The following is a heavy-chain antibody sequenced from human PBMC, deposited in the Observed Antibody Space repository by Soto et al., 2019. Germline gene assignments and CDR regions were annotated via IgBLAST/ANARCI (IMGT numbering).Heavy chain of an antibody. D-gene: IGHD6-13*01. CDR2: IYYSGST. V-gene: IGHV4-59*01. CDR3: ARLRGSSSWYYFDY. Sequence: SETLSLTCTVSGGSISSYYWSWIRQPPGKGLEWIGYIYYSGSTNYNPSLKSRVTISVDTSKNQFSLKLSSVTAADTAVYYCARLRGSSSWYYFDYWGQGTLVTVS. J-gene: IGHJ4*02. CDR1: GGSISSYY.